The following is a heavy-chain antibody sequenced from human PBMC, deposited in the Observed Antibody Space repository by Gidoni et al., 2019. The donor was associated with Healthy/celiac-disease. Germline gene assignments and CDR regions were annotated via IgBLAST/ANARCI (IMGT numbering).Heavy chain of an antibody. CDR1: GFTVSRYR. CDR2: MSSSSSTI. D-gene: IGHD2-15*01. Sequence: EVLLVESGGGVVQPGGYLRLSCAASGFTVSRYRMNWVRQAPGKGLGLVSYMSSSSSTIYDADSVKCRFTISRDNANNALYLQMNSLRDEDTAVYYCARDLGTSVVAAQDRFDYWGQGTLVTVSS. V-gene: IGHV3-48*02. J-gene: IGHJ4*02. CDR3: ARDLGTSVVAAQDRFDY.